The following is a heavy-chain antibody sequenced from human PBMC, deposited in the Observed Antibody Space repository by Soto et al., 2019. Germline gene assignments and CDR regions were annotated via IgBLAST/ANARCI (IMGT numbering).Heavy chain of an antibody. CDR2: TIPVFNTA. V-gene: IGHV1-69*06. CDR3: ARGVYGSGNYYTGPSAFDI. CDR1: GGTLSDHG. J-gene: IGHJ3*02. Sequence: QVQLEQSGAEVKKPGSSVKISCKASGGTLSDHGVSWLRQAPGQGLEWVGGTIPVFNTASYAPKFQGRVTIAADKSTNIAYMELGSLRSDDTAFYYCARGVYGSGNYYTGPSAFDIWGQGTLVIVSS. D-gene: IGHD3-10*01.